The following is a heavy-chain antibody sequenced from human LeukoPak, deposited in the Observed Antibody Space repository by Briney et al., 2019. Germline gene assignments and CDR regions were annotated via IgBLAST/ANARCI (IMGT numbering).Heavy chain of an antibody. D-gene: IGHD1-1*01. CDR2: ISAYNGNT. CDR1: GSTFTSYG. J-gene: IGHJ5*02. CDR3: ARLLEMGWFDP. V-gene: IGHV1-18*01. Sequence: GASVKVSCKASGSTFTSYGISWVRQAPGQGLEWMGWISAYNGNTNYAQKLQDRVTMTTETSTSTAFSELRSLRSDDTAVYYCARLLEMGWFDPWGQGTLVTVSS.